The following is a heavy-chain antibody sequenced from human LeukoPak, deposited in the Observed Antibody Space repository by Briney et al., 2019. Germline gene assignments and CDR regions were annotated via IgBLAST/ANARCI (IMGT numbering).Heavy chain of an antibody. CDR2: ISGSGGSA. J-gene: IGHJ4*02. CDR1: GGTFSSYA. V-gene: IGHV3-23*01. Sequence: ASVKVSCKASGGTFSSYAMSWVRQAPGKGLEWVSAISGSGGSAYYADSVKGRFTISRDNSKNTLYLQMNSLRAEDTAVYYCAKATPQYYYDSSGYDFDYWGQGTLVTVSS. CDR3: AKATPQYYYDSSGYDFDY. D-gene: IGHD3-22*01.